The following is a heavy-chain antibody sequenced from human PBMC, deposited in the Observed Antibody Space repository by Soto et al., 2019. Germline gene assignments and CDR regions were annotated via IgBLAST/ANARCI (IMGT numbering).Heavy chain of an antibody. CDR3: ATAEVDY. Sequence: GGSLRVSCAASGFTFGNYWMHWVRQAPGKGLEWVSRMNSDGSTTNYADSVKGRFTVSRDNARNTLHLQMNSLRAEDTAVYYCATAEVDYWGPGTLVTVSS. CDR1: GFTFGNYW. J-gene: IGHJ4*02. CDR2: MNSDGSTT. V-gene: IGHV3-74*01.